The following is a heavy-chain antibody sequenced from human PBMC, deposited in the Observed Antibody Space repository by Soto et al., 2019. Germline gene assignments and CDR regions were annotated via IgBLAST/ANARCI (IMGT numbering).Heavy chain of an antibody. V-gene: IGHV3-48*02. J-gene: IGHJ5*02. CDR1: GFTFSSYS. CDR3: ARDAPPLAYYYDPNWFDP. CDR2: ISSSSSTI. D-gene: IGHD3-22*01. Sequence: GRSLRLSCAASGFTFSSYSMNWLRQAPGKGLEWVSYISSSSSTIYYADSVKGRFTISRDNAKNSLYLQMNSLRDEDTTVYYCARDAPPLAYYYDPNWFDPWGQGTLVTVSS.